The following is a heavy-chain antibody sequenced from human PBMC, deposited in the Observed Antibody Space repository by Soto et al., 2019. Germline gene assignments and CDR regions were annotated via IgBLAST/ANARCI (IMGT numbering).Heavy chain of an antibody. D-gene: IGHD3-10*01. J-gene: IGHJ4*02. CDR3: ARGGPFRHFDS. Sequence: EVQLVESGGGLVQPGGSLRLSCAASGFTFSDHYMDWVRQAPGKGLGWVGRIRNKAQSYTTEYAASVKGRFTISRDDSKNSLFLEINSLKTDDTAVYYCARGGPFRHFDSWGQGTLVTVSS. CDR1: GFTFSDHY. CDR2: IRNKAQSYTT. V-gene: IGHV3-72*01.